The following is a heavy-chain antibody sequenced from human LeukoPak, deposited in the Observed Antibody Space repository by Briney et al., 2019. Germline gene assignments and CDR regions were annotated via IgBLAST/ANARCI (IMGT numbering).Heavy chain of an antibody. CDR2: VSGSGGTT. V-gene: IGHV3-23*01. CDR3: AREGVEGENY. Sequence: GGSLRLSCAASGFTFSTYAMSWVRQAPGKGLEWVSAVSGSGGTTYYADSVKGRFTISRDNAKNSLYLQMNSLRAEDTAVYYCAREGVEGENYWGQGTLVTVSS. J-gene: IGHJ4*02. D-gene: IGHD2-21*01. CDR1: GFTFSTYA.